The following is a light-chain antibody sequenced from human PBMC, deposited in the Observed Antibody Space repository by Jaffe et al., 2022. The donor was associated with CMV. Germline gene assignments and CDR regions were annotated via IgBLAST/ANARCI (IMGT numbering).Light chain of an antibody. CDR2: ANS. J-gene: IGLJ2*01. CDR1: RSNIGAGYD. V-gene: IGLV1-40*01. CDR3: QSYDNRLSATL. Sequence: QTVLTQPPSVSGAPGQRVTISCTGSRSNIGAGYDVNWYRQLPGSGPTLVLYANSDRPSGVPDRFSGSKSGTSASLAISGLQAEDEAEYYCQSYDNRLSATLFGGGTKVTVL.